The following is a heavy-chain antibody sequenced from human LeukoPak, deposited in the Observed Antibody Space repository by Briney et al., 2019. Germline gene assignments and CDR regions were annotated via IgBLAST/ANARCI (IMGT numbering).Heavy chain of an antibody. Sequence: GGSLRLSCAASGFTFDDYAMHWVRQAPGKGLEWVSGISWNSGSIGYADPVKGRFTISRDNAKNSLYLQMNSLGAEDTALYYCAKSSTMVRGVRFGVDYWGQGTLVTVSS. CDR1: GFTFDDYA. J-gene: IGHJ4*02. V-gene: IGHV3-9*01. CDR2: ISWNSGSI. CDR3: AKSSTMVRGVRFGVDY. D-gene: IGHD3-10*01.